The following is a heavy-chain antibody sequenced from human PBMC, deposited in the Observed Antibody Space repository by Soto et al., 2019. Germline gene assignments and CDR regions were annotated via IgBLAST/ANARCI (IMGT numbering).Heavy chain of an antibody. V-gene: IGHV4-4*02. Sequence: QVQLQESGPGLVKPSGTLSLTCAVSGGSISSSNWWSWVRQPPGKGLEWIGEIYHSGSTNYNPSLKSRVTTSVDKSKNQFSVKLSSVTAADTAVYYCASMVRGVDYWGQGTLVTVSS. J-gene: IGHJ4*02. CDR3: ASMVRGVDY. D-gene: IGHD3-10*01. CDR2: IYHSGST. CDR1: GGSISSSNW.